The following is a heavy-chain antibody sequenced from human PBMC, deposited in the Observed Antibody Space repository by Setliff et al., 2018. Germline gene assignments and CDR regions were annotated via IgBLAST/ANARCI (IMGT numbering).Heavy chain of an antibody. CDR2: IYHNGNT. Sequence: KTSETLSLTCTVSGASIRSYFWSWIRQPPGKGLEWIGYIYHNGNTNFNPSLKSRVTISVDTSKNHFSLRLSSVTAADTAVYYCATVVVITGLNWLDPWGQGILVTVSS. D-gene: IGHD3-22*01. CDR1: GASIRSYF. CDR3: ATVVVITGLNWLDP. V-gene: IGHV4-59*08. J-gene: IGHJ5*02.